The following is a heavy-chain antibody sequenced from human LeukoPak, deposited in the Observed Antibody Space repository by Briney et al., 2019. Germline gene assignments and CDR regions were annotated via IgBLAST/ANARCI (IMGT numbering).Heavy chain of an antibody. J-gene: IGHJ4*02. Sequence: QTLSLTCAISGDSFSINSAAWNWIRQSPSRGLEWLGRTYQRSKWYNDYAVSVKSRITINPDISKNQFSLQLNSVTPEDTAVYYCARSPSPYSSGWYFDYWGQGTLVTVSS. D-gene: IGHD6-19*01. V-gene: IGHV6-1*01. CDR1: GDSFSINSAA. CDR2: TYQRSKWYN. CDR3: ARSPSPYSSGWYFDY.